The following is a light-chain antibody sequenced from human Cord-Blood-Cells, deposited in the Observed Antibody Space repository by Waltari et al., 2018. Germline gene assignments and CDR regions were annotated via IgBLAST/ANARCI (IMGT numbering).Light chain of an antibody. CDR2: DVS. V-gene: IGLV2-14*03. CDR3: SSYTSSSTWV. CDR1: SSAVGGHNY. J-gene: IGLJ3*02. Sequence: QSARIQPASVSVPPGQSLTLSCTGTSSAVGGHNYVSWYQQHPGKAPKLMIYDVSNRPSGVSNRFSCSKSGNTASLTSSGLQAEDEADYYCSSYTSSSTWVFGGGTKLTVL.